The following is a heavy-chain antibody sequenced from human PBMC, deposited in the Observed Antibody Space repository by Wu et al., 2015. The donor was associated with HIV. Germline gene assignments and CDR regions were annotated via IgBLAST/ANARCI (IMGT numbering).Heavy chain of an antibody. CDR2: IYPPDGST. V-gene: IGHV1-46*03. CDR3: TRGQRLIRGAFDI. CDR1: GYTFTNYY. J-gene: IGHJ3*02. Sequence: QVQLVQSGAEVKKPGASVKISCKASGYTFTNYYIHWVRQAPGQRLEWMGLIYPPDGSTSYPQNFQGGVTVTRDTSTSTVYMELTSLRFEDTAIYYCTRGQRLIRGAFDIWGQGTTVIVSS. D-gene: IGHD6-25*01.